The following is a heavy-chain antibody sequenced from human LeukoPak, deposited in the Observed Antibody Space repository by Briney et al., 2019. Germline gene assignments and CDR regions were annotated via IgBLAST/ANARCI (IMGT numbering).Heavy chain of an antibody. CDR3: ARSTGSTMFIDY. J-gene: IGHJ4*02. CDR1: GGSISPYY. CDR2: IYYSGDT. D-gene: IGHD3-10*02. Sequence: SETLSLTCTVSGGSISPYYWSWIRQHPGKGLEWLGYIYYSGDTDYNPSLKSRVAISVDTSKNQFSLKLSSVTAADTAVYYCARSTGSTMFIDYWGQGTLVTVSS. V-gene: IGHV4-59*01.